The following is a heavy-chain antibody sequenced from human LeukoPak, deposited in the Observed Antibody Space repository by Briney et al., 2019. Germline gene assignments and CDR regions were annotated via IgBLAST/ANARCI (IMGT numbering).Heavy chain of an antibody. Sequence: GGSLRLSCSVSGFPFSVFEMNGVGQAPGKRVEGVSNIGSSGTTRYYADSVNGRFPISRDNAKNSLYLQMNSLRVEDTGVYYCALLAVASDFDYWGQGALVTVSS. CDR3: ALLAVASDFDY. CDR1: GFPFSVFE. D-gene: IGHD6-19*01. J-gene: IGHJ4*02. V-gene: IGHV3-48*03. CDR2: IGSSGTTR.